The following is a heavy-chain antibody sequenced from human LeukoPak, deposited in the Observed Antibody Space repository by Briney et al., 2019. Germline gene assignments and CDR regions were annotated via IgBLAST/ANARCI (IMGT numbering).Heavy chain of an antibody. CDR2: INHSGST. D-gene: IGHD3-3*01. Sequence: SETLSLTCAVYGGPFSGYYWRWLRQPPGKGLEWIGEINHSGSTNYNPSLKSRVTISVDTSKNQFSLKLSSVTAADTAVYYCARGVGLRSDFDIWGQGTMVAVSS. CDR1: GGPFSGYY. CDR3: ARGVGLRSDFDI. J-gene: IGHJ3*02. V-gene: IGHV4-34*01.